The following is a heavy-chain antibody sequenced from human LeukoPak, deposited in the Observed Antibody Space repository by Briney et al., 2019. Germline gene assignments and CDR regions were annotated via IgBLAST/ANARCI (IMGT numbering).Heavy chain of an antibody. CDR2: IYNTVDV. CDR1: GGSIIGSY. Sequence: SETLSLTCTVSGGSIIGSYWTWIRQSPGGGLEYIGYIYNTVDVNYSPSLKSRVTISIDMSRSQFSLRLKSVTAADTAIYYCARSRNYDSTGSNPTYYFDSWGQGALVTVSS. CDR3: ARSRNYDSTGSNPTYYFDS. V-gene: IGHV4-59*01. J-gene: IGHJ4*02. D-gene: IGHD2-8*02.